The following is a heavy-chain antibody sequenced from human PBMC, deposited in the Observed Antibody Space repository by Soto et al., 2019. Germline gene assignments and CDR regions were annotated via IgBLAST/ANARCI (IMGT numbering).Heavy chain of an antibody. J-gene: IGHJ4*02. CDR2: IYYSGST. D-gene: IGHD2-15*01. Sequence: TSETLSLTCTVSGGSISSGGYYWSWIRQHPGKGLEWIGYIYYSGSTYYNPSLKSRVTISVDTSKNQFSLKLSSVTAADTAVYYCARAQGYCSGGSCYGPYYFDYWGQGTLVTVSS. V-gene: IGHV4-31*03. CDR1: GGSISSGGYY. CDR3: ARAQGYCSGGSCYGPYYFDY.